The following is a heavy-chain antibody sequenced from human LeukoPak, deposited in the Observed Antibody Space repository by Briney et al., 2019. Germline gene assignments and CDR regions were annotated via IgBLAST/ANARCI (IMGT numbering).Heavy chain of an antibody. CDR2: IRSNTYGGST. CDR1: GFTFGDYG. CDR3: ARVSRGGITASWFDP. J-gene: IGHJ5*02. Sequence: GGSLRLSCEGSGFTFGDYGVGWFRQAPGKGLQWVTSIRSNTYGGSTEYVPSVKGRFTISRDDSNSIAYLQMNSLKVEDTAIYYCARVSRGGITASWFDPWGQGTLVTVSS. V-gene: IGHV3-49*03. D-gene: IGHD6-13*01.